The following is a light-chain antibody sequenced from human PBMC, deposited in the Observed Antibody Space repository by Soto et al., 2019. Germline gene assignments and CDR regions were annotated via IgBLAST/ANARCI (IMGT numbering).Light chain of an antibody. V-gene: IGKV1-39*01. CDR3: QQTYSAPGT. J-gene: IGKJ1*01. CDR2: VTS. Sequence: DIQMTQSPSSLSASVGDRVSVTCRPSQNITKFLNWYQEKPGQAPRVLIYVTSNLENGVPSRFSGSGSGTEFTLTISSLQPEDFATYYCQQTYSAPGTFGQGPGWKS. CDR1: QNITKF.